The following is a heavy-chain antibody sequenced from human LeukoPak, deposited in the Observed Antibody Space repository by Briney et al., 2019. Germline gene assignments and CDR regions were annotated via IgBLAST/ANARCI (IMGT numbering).Heavy chain of an antibody. D-gene: IGHD3-22*01. CDR2: ISGSGGST. CDR1: GFTFSSYA. V-gene: IGHV3-23*01. J-gene: IGHJ4*02. CDR3: AKGLRGITMIVVVIKPFDY. Sequence: PGGSLRLSCAASGFTFSSYAMSWVRQAPGKGLEWVSPISGSGGSTYYADSVNGRFTISRDNSKNTLYLQMKSLRAEDTAVYYCAKGLRGITMIVVVIKPFDYWGQGTLVTVSS.